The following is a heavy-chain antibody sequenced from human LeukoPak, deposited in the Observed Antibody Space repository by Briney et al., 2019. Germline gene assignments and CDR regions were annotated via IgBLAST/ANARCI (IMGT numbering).Heavy chain of an antibody. V-gene: IGHV3-21*01. CDR3: AGETGEYYYGSGSYRNYYFDY. Sequence: PGGSLRLSCAASGFTFSSYSMNWVRQAPGKGLEWVSSISSSSSYIYYADSVKGRFTISRDNAKNSLYLQMNSLRAEDTAVYYCAGETGEYYYGSGSYRNYYFDYWGQGTLVTVSS. J-gene: IGHJ4*02. D-gene: IGHD3-10*01. CDR2: ISSSSSYI. CDR1: GFTFSSYS.